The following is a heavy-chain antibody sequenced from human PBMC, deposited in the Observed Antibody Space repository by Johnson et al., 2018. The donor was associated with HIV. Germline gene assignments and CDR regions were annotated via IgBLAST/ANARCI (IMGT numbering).Heavy chain of an antibody. CDR3: ARALGLEVCAFDI. D-gene: IGHD2-8*01. V-gene: IGHV3-7*03. CDR1: GFTFDDYG. CDR2: IKQEGSEK. Sequence: VQLVESGGGVVRPGGSLRLSCAASGFTFDDYGMSWVRQAPGKGLEWVANIKQEGSEKYYVDSVKGRFTISRDNAKNSLYLQMNSLRAEDTAVYYCARALGLEVCAFDIWGQGTMVTVSS. J-gene: IGHJ3*02.